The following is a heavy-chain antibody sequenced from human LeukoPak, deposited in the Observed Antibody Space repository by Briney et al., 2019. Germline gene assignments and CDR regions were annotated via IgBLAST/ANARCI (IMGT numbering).Heavy chain of an antibody. CDR2: IYNSGST. J-gene: IGHJ4*02. Sequence: SETLSLTCTVSGGSISSYYWSWIRQPPGKGLECIGYIYNSGSTNYNPSLKSRVSISVDTSKNQSSLKLSSVTAADTAVYYCARAGNNWSFDYWGQGTLVTVSS. CDR3: ARAGNNWSFDY. CDR1: GGSISSYY. D-gene: IGHD1-1*01. V-gene: IGHV4-59*01.